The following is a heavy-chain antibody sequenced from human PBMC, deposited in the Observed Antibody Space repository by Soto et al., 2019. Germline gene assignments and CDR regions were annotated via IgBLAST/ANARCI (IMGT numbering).Heavy chain of an antibody. CDR2: IYYSGST. CDR1: GGSISSGGYY. V-gene: IGHV4-31*03. Sequence: PSETLSLTSTVSGGSISSGGYYWSWIRQHPGKGLEWIGYIYYSGSTYYNPSLKSRVTISVDTSKNQFSLKLSSVTAADTAVYYCARVGLDSSGWKTDAFDIWGQGTMVTVSS. J-gene: IGHJ3*02. CDR3: ARVGLDSSGWKTDAFDI. D-gene: IGHD6-19*01.